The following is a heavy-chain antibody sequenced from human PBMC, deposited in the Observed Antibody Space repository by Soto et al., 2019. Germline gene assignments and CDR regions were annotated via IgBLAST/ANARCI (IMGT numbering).Heavy chain of an antibody. CDR1: GFTFSSYG. CDR2: IWYDGSNK. Sequence: PGGSLRLSCAASGFTFSSYGMHWVRQAPGKGLEWVAVIWYDGSNKYYADSVKGRFTISRDNSKNTLYLQMNSLRAEDTAVYYCARDAQYQLLLNWFDPWGQGTLVTVSS. D-gene: IGHD2-2*01. CDR3: ARDAQYQLLLNWFDP. J-gene: IGHJ5*02. V-gene: IGHV3-33*01.